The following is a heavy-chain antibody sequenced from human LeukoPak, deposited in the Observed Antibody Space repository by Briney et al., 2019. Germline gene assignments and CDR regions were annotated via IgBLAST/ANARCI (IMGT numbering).Heavy chain of an antibody. D-gene: IGHD2-15*01. CDR3: ASLVVVAATLGS. V-gene: IGHV3-21*01. CDR2: ISSSSSYI. J-gene: IGHJ5*02. Sequence: PGGSLRLSCAASGFTFSSYSMNWVRQAPGKGLEWVSSISSSSSYICYADSVKGRFTISRDNAKNSLYLQMNSLRAEDTAVYYCASLVVVAATLGSWGQGTLVTVSS. CDR1: GFTFSSYS.